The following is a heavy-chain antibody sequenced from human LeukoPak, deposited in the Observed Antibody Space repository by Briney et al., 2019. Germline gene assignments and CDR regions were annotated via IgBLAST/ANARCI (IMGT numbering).Heavy chain of an antibody. Sequence: GGSLRLSCAASGFIFSSYAMHWVRQAPGKGLEYVSAISSSGVKTYYAESVKGRFTISRDNSNNTLYLQMGSLRAEDMAVYYCARGRGGSYDHWGQGTLVTVSS. D-gene: IGHD1-26*01. CDR2: ISSSGVKT. V-gene: IGHV3-64*02. CDR1: GFIFSSYA. CDR3: ARGRGGSYDH. J-gene: IGHJ4*02.